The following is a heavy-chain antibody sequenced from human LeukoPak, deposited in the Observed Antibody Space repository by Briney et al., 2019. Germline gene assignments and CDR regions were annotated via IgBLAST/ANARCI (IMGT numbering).Heavy chain of an antibody. CDR3: GRLYNYYMDV. J-gene: IGHJ6*03. CDR1: GGSISSYY. Sequence: PSETLSLTCTVSGGSISSYYWSWIRQPPGKGLEWIGYIYYSGSTNYNPSLKSRVTMSVDTSKNQFSLKLSSVTAADTAVYYCGRLYNYYMDVWGKGTTVTVSS. V-gene: IGHV4-59*12. D-gene: IGHD3-10*01. CDR2: IYYSGST.